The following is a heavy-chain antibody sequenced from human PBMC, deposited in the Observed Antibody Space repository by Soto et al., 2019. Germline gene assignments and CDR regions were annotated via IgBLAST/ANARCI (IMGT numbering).Heavy chain of an antibody. CDR2: IYWNDDT. V-gene: IGHV2-5*01. D-gene: IGHD4-17*01. CDR3: AHTGYGNYPRDNWFDP. Sequence: QITLKESGPTLVTPTQTLTLTCTFYGFSLTTAGAGVGWIRQPPGKALEWLALIYWNDDTRYSPSLKSRLTITKDTSKNQVVIRMTNMDPVDTATYYRAHTGYGNYPRDNWFDPWGQGILVIVSS. J-gene: IGHJ5*02. CDR1: GFSLTTAGAG.